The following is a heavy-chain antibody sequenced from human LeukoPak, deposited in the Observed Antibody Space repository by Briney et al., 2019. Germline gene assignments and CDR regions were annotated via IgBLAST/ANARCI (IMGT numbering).Heavy chain of an antibody. Sequence: GGSLRLSCAASGFTFSSYEMNWVRQAPGKGLEWVSSISSSSSYIYYADSVKGRFTISRDNAKNSLYLQMNSLRDEDTAVYYCARDRTITMIVVRGDAFDILGQGTMVNVSS. D-gene: IGHD3-22*01. CDR1: GFTFSSYE. V-gene: IGHV3-21*01. J-gene: IGHJ3*02. CDR3: ARDRTITMIVVRGDAFDI. CDR2: ISSSSSYI.